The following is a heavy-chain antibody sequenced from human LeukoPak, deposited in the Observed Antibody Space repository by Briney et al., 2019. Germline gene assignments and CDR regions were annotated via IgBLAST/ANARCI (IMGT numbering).Heavy chain of an antibody. Sequence: GGSLRLSCAASGFTFSSYSMNWVRRAPGKGLEWVSLINDSGGNTYYADSVKGRFTISRDNSKNTLFLQMSSLRAEDTAVYYCAKTSAGIRGGYFDYWGQGTLVTVSS. CDR2: INDSGGNT. D-gene: IGHD3-10*01. CDR1: GFTFSSYS. V-gene: IGHV3-23*01. CDR3: AKTSAGIRGGYFDY. J-gene: IGHJ4*02.